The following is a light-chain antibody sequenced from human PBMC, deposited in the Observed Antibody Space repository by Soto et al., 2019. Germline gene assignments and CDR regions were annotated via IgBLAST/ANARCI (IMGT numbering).Light chain of an antibody. V-gene: IGKV1-39*01. Sequence: DVQLTQSPSPLSASVGDRISITCRASQTITNHLNWYQQKPGKAPILLVYAASTLETGVPSRFSGSGSGPVFTLTIDSLQPEDVATYFCQQNYISPLTFGGGTKVEI. J-gene: IGKJ4*01. CDR2: AAS. CDR1: QTITNH. CDR3: QQNYISPLT.